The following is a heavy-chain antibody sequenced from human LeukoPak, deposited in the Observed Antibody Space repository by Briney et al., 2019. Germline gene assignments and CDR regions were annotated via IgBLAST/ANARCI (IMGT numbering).Heavy chain of an antibody. D-gene: IGHD6-19*01. V-gene: IGHV3-23*01. CDR1: GFTFSSYA. Sequence: GGSLRLSCAASGFTFSSYAMSWVRQAPGKVLEWVSAIRGSGVNAYYADSVRGRFTISRDNAKNTLYLQMNSLRAEDTAVYYCAKDLRRYSSGWNDAFDIWGQGTMVTVSS. CDR2: IRGSGVNA. J-gene: IGHJ3*02. CDR3: AKDLRRYSSGWNDAFDI.